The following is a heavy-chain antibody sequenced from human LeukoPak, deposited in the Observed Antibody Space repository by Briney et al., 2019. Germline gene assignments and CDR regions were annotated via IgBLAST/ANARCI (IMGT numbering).Heavy chain of an antibody. D-gene: IGHD3-10*01. Sequence: GGSLRLSCAASGFTFTSYAMTWVRQAPGKGLEWVSTINGGGGSTYSADSVKGRFTISRDNSKNTLFLQMSSLRADDTALYYCAAGVVGATFEYWGQGALVTVSS. J-gene: IGHJ4*02. CDR1: GFTFTSYA. CDR2: INGGGGST. CDR3: AAGVVGATFEY. V-gene: IGHV3-23*01.